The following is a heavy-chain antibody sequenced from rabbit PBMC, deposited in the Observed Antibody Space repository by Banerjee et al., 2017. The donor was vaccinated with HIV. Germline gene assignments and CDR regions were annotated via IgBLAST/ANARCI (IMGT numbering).Heavy chain of an antibody. J-gene: IGHJ4*01. D-gene: IGHD4-1*01. Sequence: QEQLKESGGGLVQPGGTLKLSCKASGFDFSSYYMSWVRQAPGKGLEWIGCILASSGSTYYASWAKGRFTISKTSSTAVTLQMTSLTAADTATYFCARVTGSVWGVGFGLWGPGTLVTVS. CDR2: ILASSGST. V-gene: IGHV1S45*01. CDR3: ARVTGSVWGVGFGL. CDR1: GFDFSSYYM.